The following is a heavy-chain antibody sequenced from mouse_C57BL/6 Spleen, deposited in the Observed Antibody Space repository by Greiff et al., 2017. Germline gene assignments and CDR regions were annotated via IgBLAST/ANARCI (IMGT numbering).Heavy chain of an antibody. V-gene: IGHV1-66*01. J-gene: IGHJ2*01. CDR3: ARGDDGYYLYYFDY. CDR1: GYSFTSYY. D-gene: IGHD2-3*01. CDR2: IYPGSGNT. Sequence: QVQLQQSGPELVKPGASVKISCKASGYSFTSYYIHWVKQRPGQGLEWIGWIYPGSGNTKYNEKFKGKATLTADTSSSTAYMQLSSLTSEDSAVYYCARGDDGYYLYYFDYWGQGTTLTVSS.